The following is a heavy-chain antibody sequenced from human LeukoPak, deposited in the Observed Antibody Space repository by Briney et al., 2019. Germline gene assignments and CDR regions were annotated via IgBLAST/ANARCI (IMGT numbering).Heavy chain of an antibody. J-gene: IGHJ5*02. CDR3: ARVLRFLEWPEGFDP. V-gene: IGHV3-48*01. CDR2: ISSSGNPI. CDR1: GFTFSDYS. Sequence: GGSLRLSCAASGFTFSDYSMNWVRQAPGKGLEWVSYISSSGNPIHYADSAKGRFTISRDDAKNSLELQMNSLRVDDTAVYYCARVLRFLEWPEGFDPWGQGTLVTVSS. D-gene: IGHD3-3*01.